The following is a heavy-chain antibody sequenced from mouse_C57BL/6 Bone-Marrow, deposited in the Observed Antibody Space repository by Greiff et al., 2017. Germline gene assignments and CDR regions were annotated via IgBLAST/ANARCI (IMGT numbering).Heavy chain of an antibody. Sequence: QVQLKESGAELVRPGASVTLSCKASGYTFTDYEMHWVKQTPVHGLEWIGAIDPATGGTAYNQKFKGKAILTADKSSSTAYMELRSLTSEDSAVYYCTRFPHSNYVPMDYWGQGTSVTVSS. CDR3: TRFPHSNYVPMDY. CDR1: GYTFTDYE. V-gene: IGHV1-15*01. CDR2: IDPATGGT. D-gene: IGHD2-5*01. J-gene: IGHJ4*01.